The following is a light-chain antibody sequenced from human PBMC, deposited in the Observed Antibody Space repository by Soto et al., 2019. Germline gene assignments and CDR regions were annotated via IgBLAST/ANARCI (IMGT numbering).Light chain of an antibody. Sequence: EIVMTQSPDSLAVSLGERATINCKSSQSVLYSSNNKNYLAWYQQKPGQPPKLLIYWASTRESGVPDRFSGSGSGTDFPLTISSLQAEDVAVYYCQQYYGPPRTFGQGTKLEIK. CDR2: WAS. CDR1: QSVLYSSNNKNY. J-gene: IGKJ2*01. CDR3: QQYYGPPRT. V-gene: IGKV4-1*01.